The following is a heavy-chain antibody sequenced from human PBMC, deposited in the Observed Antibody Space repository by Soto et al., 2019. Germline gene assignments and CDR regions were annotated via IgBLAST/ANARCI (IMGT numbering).Heavy chain of an antibody. J-gene: IGHJ6*02. CDR1: SSPTKTMRNHH. D-gene: IGHD3-10*01. CDR2: MSYSGFT. CDR3: ATQGFGVLHGLVDV. V-gene: IGHV4-59*08. Sequence: PETLRLTYSVFSSPTKTMRNHHITSSALPQRKGLEWIGYMSYSGFTRYNPSLKSRVIISMDSSKNQFSLNLTSVTAADTAVYYCATQGFGVLHGLVDVWGQGTTVT.